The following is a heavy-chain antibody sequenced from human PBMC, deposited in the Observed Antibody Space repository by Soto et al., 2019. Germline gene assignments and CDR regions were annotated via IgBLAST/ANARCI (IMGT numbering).Heavy chain of an antibody. J-gene: IGHJ5*02. Sequence: QVQLVQSGAEVRKPGSSVKVSCKISGGTFTNYVISWLRQAPGQGLEWMGGLIPIFGAANLAQKFPGRVTITADDCTSTVNLELSSRTSEATAGYYCARGRSSPNLDPWGQRTLVTVSS. CDR3: ARGRSSPNLDP. D-gene: IGHD6-6*01. V-gene: IGHV1-69*19. CDR1: GGTFTNYV. CDR2: LIPIFGAA.